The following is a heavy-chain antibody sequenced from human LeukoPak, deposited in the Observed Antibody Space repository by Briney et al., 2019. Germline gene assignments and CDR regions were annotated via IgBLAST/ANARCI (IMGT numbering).Heavy chain of an antibody. J-gene: IGHJ4*02. CDR1: GYSFTSYW. V-gene: IGHV5-51*01. Sequence: GESLKISCKGSGYSFTSYWIGWVRQMPGKGLDWMGIIYPGDSDTRYSPSFQGQVTISADKSISTAYLQWSSLKASDTAMYYCARSGRGYSGYDYVGRPDYWGQGTLVTVSS. D-gene: IGHD5-12*01. CDR2: IYPGDSDT. CDR3: ARSGRGYSGYDYVGRPDY.